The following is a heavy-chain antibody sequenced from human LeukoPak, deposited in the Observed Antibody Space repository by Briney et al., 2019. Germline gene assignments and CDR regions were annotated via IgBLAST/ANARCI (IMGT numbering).Heavy chain of an antibody. V-gene: IGHV3-30-3*01. CDR3: ARGTVGRGLIYYYYYGMDV. J-gene: IGHJ6*02. CDR2: ISYDGSNK. CDR1: GFTFSSYA. D-gene: IGHD1-1*01. Sequence: GRSLRLSCAASGFTFSSYAMHWVRQAPGKGLEWVAVISYDGSNKYYADSVKGRFTISRDNSKNTLYLQMNSLRAEDTAVYYCARGTVGRGLIYYYYYGMDVWGQGTTVTVSS.